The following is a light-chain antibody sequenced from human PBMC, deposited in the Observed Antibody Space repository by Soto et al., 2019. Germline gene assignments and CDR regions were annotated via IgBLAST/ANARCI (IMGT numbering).Light chain of an antibody. CDR1: QSVSSY. CDR2: DAS. V-gene: IGKV3-11*01. CDR3: QQRSNWPLT. Sequence: EIVLTKSPATLSLSPGERATLSCTASQSVSSYLAWYQQKPGQAPRLLIYDASNRATGIPARFSGSESGTDFNLTISSLEPEDFAVYYCQQRSNWPLTLGGGTKVEIK. J-gene: IGKJ4*01.